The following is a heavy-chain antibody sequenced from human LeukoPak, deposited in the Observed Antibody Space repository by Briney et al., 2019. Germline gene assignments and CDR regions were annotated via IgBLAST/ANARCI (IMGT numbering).Heavy chain of an antibody. CDR1: GGSISSSSYY. CDR3: ARLMDYDFWSGYFQYYFDC. D-gene: IGHD3-3*01. CDR2: IYYSGST. V-gene: IGHV4-39*01. Sequence: SETLSLTCTVSGGSISSSSYYWGWIRQPPGKGLEWIGSIYYSGSTYYNPSLKSRVTISVDTSKNQFSLKLSSVTAADTAVYYCARLMDYDFWSGYFQYYFDCWGQGTLVTVSS. J-gene: IGHJ4*02.